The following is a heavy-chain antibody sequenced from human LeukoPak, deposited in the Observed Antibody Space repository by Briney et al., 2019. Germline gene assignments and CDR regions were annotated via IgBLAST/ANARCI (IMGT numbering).Heavy chain of an antibody. CDR1: GYSISSGYY. D-gene: IGHD3-9*01. J-gene: IGHJ4*02. CDR2: IYHSGST. CDR3: ARDREEYFDWPGTLRPLDY. Sequence: SETLSLTCTVSGYSISSGYYWGWIRQPPGKGLEWIGSIYHSGSTYYNPSLKSRVTISVDTSKNQFSLKLSSVTAADTAVYYCARDREEYFDWPGTLRPLDYWGQGTLVTVSS. V-gene: IGHV4-38-2*02.